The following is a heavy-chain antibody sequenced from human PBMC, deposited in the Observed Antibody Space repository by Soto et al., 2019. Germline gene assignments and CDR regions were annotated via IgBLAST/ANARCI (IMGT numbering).Heavy chain of an antibody. Sequence: SETLSLTCTVSGGSISSGGYYWSWIRQYPGTGLEWIGNINYSGSTYYNPSLKSRVTISVDTSKNQFSLKLTSVTAADTAVYYCARDFGKGWFDPWGQGTLVTVSS. CDR2: INYSGST. J-gene: IGHJ5*02. D-gene: IGHD3-3*01. V-gene: IGHV4-31*03. CDR3: ARDFGKGWFDP. CDR1: GGSISSGGYY.